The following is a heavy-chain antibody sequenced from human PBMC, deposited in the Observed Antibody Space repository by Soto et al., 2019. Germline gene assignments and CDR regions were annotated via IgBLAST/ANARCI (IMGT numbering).Heavy chain of an antibody. CDR1: GFTFSSYG. CDR3: VRGTTAWRGMDY. J-gene: IGHJ4*02. Sequence: PGGSLRLSCAASGFTFSSYGMHWVRQAPGKGLEWVAFIWHDGGNKFYAESVKGRFTISRDNSKNTLYLQMDSLRVEDTGIYYCVRGTTAWRGMDYWGQGALVTVSS. V-gene: IGHV3-33*01. D-gene: IGHD2-2*01. CDR2: IWHDGGNK.